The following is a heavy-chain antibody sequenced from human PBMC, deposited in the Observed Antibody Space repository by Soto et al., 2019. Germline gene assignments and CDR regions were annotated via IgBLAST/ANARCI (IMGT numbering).Heavy chain of an antibody. CDR1: GGSFSGYY. D-gene: IGHD3-3*01. J-gene: IGHJ4*02. Sequence: SETLSLTCAVYGGSFSGYYWSWIRQPPGKGLEWIGEINHSGSTNYNPSLKSRVTISVDTSKNQLSLKLSSVTAADTAVYYCARGTIFGVVRYYFDYWGQGTLVTVSS. CDR2: INHSGST. CDR3: ARGTIFGVVRYYFDY. V-gene: IGHV4-34*01.